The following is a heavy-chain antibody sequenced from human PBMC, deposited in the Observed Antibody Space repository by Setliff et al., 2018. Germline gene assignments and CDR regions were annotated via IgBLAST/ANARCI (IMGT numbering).Heavy chain of an antibody. J-gene: IGHJ4*02. V-gene: IGHV4-34*01. Sequence: LSLTCAVYGGSFSGYYWSWIRQPPGKGLEWIGEINHSGSTNYNPSLKSRVTISVDTSKNQFSLKLSSVTAADTAVYYCARGGRISYRPSTSWYILDYWGQGTLGTV. CDR3: ARGGRISYRPSTSWYILDY. CDR1: GGSFSGYY. CDR2: INHSGST. D-gene: IGHD6-13*01.